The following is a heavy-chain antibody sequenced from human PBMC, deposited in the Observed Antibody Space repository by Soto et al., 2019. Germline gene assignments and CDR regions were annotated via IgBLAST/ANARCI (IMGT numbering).Heavy chain of an antibody. CDR1: GGSIKSSSYY. D-gene: IGHD3-22*01. CDR2: IYYSGSS. V-gene: IGHV4-39*02. CDR3: ARRSYSSGYYYFDY. J-gene: IGHJ4*02. Sequence: ASXTLSLTCNVSGGSIKSSSYYWCWIRQPPGKGLEWIGSIYYSGSSYYNPSLKSRAAMSVDTSKHHFSLKLSSVTAAVTAVYYCARRSYSSGYYYFDYWGQGTLVTAPQ.